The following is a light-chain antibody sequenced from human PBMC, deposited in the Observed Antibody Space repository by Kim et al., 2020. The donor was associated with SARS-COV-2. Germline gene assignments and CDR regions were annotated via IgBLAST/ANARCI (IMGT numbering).Light chain of an antibody. V-gene: IGLV3-1*01. J-gene: IGLJ2*01. CDR2: QDT. CDR1: KLGDKY. CDR3: QPWDSSTVV. Sequence: SYELTQPPSVSVSPGQTASITCSGDKLGDKYACWYQQKPGQSPVLVIYQDTKRPSGIPERFSGSNFGNTATLTISGTQAMNEADYYCQPWDSSTVVSGGG.